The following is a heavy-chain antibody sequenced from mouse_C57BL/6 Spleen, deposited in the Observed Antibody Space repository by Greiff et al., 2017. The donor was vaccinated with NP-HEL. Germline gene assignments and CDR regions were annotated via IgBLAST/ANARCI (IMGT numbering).Heavy chain of an antibody. CDR2: ISDGGSYT. Sequence: EVQGVESGGGLVKPGGSLKLSCAASGFTFSSYAMSWVRQTPEKRLEWVATISDGGSYTYYPDNVKGRFTISRDNAKNNLYLQMSHLKSEDTAMYYCAREYYYGSSFDYWGQGTTLTVSS. CDR3: AREYYYGSSFDY. J-gene: IGHJ2*01. D-gene: IGHD1-1*01. V-gene: IGHV5-4*01. CDR1: GFTFSSYA.